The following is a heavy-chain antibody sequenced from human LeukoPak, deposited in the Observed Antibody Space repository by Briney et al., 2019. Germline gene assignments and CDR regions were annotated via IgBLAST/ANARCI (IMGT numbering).Heavy chain of an antibody. V-gene: IGHV1-69*01. CDR1: GGAFNTYA. J-gene: IGHJ4*02. D-gene: IGHD3-10*01. Sequence: GASVKVSCKASGGAFNTYALIWVRQAPGQGLEWMGGIIPIFGTADYAQKFQGRVTITADESTSTAYMKLSSLRSEDTAVYYCVSHVRGVTLHYWGQGTLVTVSS. CDR3: VSHVRGVTLHY. CDR2: IIPIFGTA.